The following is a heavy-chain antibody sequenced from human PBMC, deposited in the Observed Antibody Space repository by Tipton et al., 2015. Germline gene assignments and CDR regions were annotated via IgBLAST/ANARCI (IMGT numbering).Heavy chain of an antibody. Sequence: GLVKPSETLSLTCTVSGGSINSSAYYWGWIRQPPGKGLEWIGTVYYSGRTQYNPSLNSRVTISVDTSKIHFSLKLNLVTATDTAVYFCARGYYDSNGDNYFDPWGQGILVTVSS. D-gene: IGHD3-22*01. CDR2: VYYSGRT. V-gene: IGHV4-39*02. CDR3: ARGYYDSNGDNYFDP. J-gene: IGHJ5*02. CDR1: GGSINSSAYY.